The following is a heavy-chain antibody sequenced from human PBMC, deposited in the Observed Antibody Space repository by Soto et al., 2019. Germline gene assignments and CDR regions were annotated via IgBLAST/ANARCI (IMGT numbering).Heavy chain of an antibody. CDR3: ARDPGPRPAAIWGLGWFDP. Sequence: EALLVESGGGLVQPGGSLRLSCAASGFTFSGYWMSWVRQAPGKGLEWVASINRDGSGSHYVDSVKGRFTISRDNAKSSVYLQMKSLRAEDTAVYYCARDPGPRPAAIWGLGWFDPWGQGTLVTVSS. J-gene: IGHJ5*02. CDR1: GFTFSGYW. CDR2: INRDGSGS. V-gene: IGHV3-7*03. D-gene: IGHD2-2*01.